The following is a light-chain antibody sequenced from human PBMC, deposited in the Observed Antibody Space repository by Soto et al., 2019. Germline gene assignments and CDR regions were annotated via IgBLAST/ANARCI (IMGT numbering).Light chain of an antibody. Sequence: IVRTQSPATLSLSPGERVTLSCKASQSVSSNLAWYQQKPGQAPRLLSYGASTRATGIPARVSGSGSGTEFTLTISSLKSEDFEVYYCQQYGRSPSTFGQGTKVDIK. J-gene: IGKJ1*01. V-gene: IGKV3-15*01. CDR2: GAS. CDR1: QSVSSN. CDR3: QQYGRSPST.